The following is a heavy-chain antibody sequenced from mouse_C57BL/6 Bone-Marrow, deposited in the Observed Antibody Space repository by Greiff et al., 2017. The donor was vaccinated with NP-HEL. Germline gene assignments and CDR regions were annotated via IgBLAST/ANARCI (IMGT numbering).Heavy chain of an antibody. J-gene: IGHJ1*03. D-gene: IGHD2-4*01. Sequence: EVKLEESGAELVRPGASVKLSCTASGFNIKDDYMHWVKQRPEQGLEWIGWIDPENGDTEYASKFQGKATITADTSSNTAYLQLSSLTSEDTAVYYCTREIIDWYFDVWGTGTTVTVSS. CDR2: IDPENGDT. CDR3: TREIIDWYFDV. V-gene: IGHV14-4*01. CDR1: GFNIKDDY.